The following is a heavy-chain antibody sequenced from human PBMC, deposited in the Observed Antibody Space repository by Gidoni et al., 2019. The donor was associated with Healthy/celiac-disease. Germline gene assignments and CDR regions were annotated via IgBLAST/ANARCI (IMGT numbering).Heavy chain of an antibody. CDR3: ASSSLGYCSGGSCKPPYYYYGMDV. V-gene: IGHV1-24*01. Sequence: QVQLLQSGAEVKKPGASVKVSCKVSGYTLTELSMHWVRQAPGKGLAWMGGFDPEDGETIYEQKFQGRVTMTEETSTDTAYMELSSLRSEDTAVYYCASSSLGYCSGGSCKPPYYYYGMDVWGQGTTVTVSS. J-gene: IGHJ6*02. D-gene: IGHD2-15*01. CDR2: FDPEDGET. CDR1: GYTLTELS.